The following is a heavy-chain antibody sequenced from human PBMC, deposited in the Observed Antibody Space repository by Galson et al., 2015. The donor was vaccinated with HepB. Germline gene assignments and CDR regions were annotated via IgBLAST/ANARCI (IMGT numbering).Heavy chain of an antibody. Sequence: SVKVSCKASGGTFSSYSISWVRQAPGQGLEWMGGIIPVFGAANYAQKFQGRVTMTADESTSTVYMELSSLTSDDTAVYYCASPLIEANDAFHIWGQGTMVTVSS. J-gene: IGHJ3*02. CDR1: GGTFSSYS. CDR2: IIPVFGAA. CDR3: ASPLIEANDAFHI. D-gene: IGHD2-21*01. V-gene: IGHV1-69*13.